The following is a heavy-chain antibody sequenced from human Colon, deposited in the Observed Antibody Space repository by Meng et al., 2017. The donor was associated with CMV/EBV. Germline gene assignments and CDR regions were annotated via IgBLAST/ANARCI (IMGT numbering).Heavy chain of an antibody. Sequence: SETLSLTCTVSGDSIRGFYWNWIRQSPGKGLEWIGYVYNSESTNYNPSLKSRLTISVDTSKNQFSLKLRSMAAADTAVYYCARGPNHYDSSGYSAYWGQGRLVTVSS. CDR3: ARGPNHYDSSGYSAY. CDR2: VYNSEST. J-gene: IGHJ4*02. V-gene: IGHV4-59*08. CDR1: GDSIRGFY. D-gene: IGHD3-22*01.